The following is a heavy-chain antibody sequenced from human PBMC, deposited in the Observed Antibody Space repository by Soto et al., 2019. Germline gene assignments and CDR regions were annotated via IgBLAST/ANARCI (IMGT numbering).Heavy chain of an antibody. J-gene: IGHJ6*02. CDR3: ARGVAAAGQKVSGMDV. CDR1: GGSFSGYY. Sequence: PSETLSLTCAVYGGSFSGYYWSWIRQPPGKGLEWIGEINHSGSTNYNPSLKSRVTISVDTSKNQFSLKLSSVTAADTAVYYCARGVAAAGQKVSGMDVWGQGTTVTVSS. CDR2: INHSGST. V-gene: IGHV4-34*01. D-gene: IGHD6-13*01.